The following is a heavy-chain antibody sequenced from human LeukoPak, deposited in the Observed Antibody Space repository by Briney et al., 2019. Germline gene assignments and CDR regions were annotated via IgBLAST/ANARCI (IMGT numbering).Heavy chain of an antibody. D-gene: IGHD4-17*01. CDR2: IWYDESTK. CDR3: ARGGHGDYVSLSH. Sequence: PGGSLRLSCVASGFTFSNFDMHWVRQAPGKGLEWVALIWYDESTKYYGDSVRGRFTISRDNSKNTLYLQMNSLRAEDTAVYYCARGGHGDYVSLSHWGQGTLVTVSS. V-gene: IGHV3-33*01. CDR1: GFTFSNFD. J-gene: IGHJ4*02.